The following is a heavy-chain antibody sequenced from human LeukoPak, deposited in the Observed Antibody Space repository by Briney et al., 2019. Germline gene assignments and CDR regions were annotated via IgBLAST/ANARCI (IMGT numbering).Heavy chain of an antibody. J-gene: IGHJ4*02. V-gene: IGHV3-21*01. CDR3: AKDLDEWGSPYITSDY. CDR1: GFTFSNYA. Sequence: PGGSLRLSCAASGFTFSNYAMTWVRQAPGKGLEWVSSLSSRGRYIYYADSLKGRFTVSRDNSKNTLYLQMNSLTTEDTAFYYCAKDLDEWGSPYITSDYWGQGTLVTVAS. D-gene: IGHD2-15*01. CDR2: LSSRGRYI.